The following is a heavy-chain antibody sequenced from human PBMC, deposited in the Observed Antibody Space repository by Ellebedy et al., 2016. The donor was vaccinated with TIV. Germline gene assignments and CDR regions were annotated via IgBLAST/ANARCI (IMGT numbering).Heavy chain of an antibody. V-gene: IGHV4-34*01. D-gene: IGHD3-3*01. CDR3: ARIYTIFGVVPRGVHFDH. J-gene: IGHJ4*02. CDR1: GGSFSGYY. Sequence: SETLSLTCAVYGGSFSGYYWSWIRQPPGKGLGWIGEINHSGSTNYIKSRVTISVDTSKNHFSLNLSSVTAADTAVYYCARIYTIFGVVPRGVHFDHWGQGALVAVSS. CDR2: INHSGST.